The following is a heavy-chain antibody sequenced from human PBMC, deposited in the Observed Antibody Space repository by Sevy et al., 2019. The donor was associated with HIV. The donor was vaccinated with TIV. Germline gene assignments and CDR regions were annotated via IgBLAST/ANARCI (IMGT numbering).Heavy chain of an antibody. CDR2: IKRDGSEK. CDR1: RFSFNMYW. CDR3: ARDCSSTSCLWGLDV. Sequence: GGSLRLSCTASRFSFNMYWMSWVRQAPGQGLEWVAHIKRDGSEKYYLDSVRGRFTISRDNAKNSLYLQMNSLRAEDTAVYYCARDCSSTSCLWGLDVWGQGTTVTVSS. J-gene: IGHJ6*02. V-gene: IGHV3-7*03. D-gene: IGHD2-2*01.